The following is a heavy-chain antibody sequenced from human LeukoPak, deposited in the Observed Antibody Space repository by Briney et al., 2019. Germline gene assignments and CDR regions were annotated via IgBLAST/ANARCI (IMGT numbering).Heavy chain of an antibody. V-gene: IGHV3-30*18. D-gene: IGHD4-17*01. CDR3: AKPKTAYGDYPNSFVY. Sequence: GGSLRLSCAASGFTFSSYGMHWVRQAPGKGLEWVAVISYDGSNKYYADSVKGRFTISRDNSKNTLYLQMNSLRAEDTAVYYCAKPKTAYGDYPNSFVYWGQGTPVTVSS. J-gene: IGHJ4*02. CDR1: GFTFSSYG. CDR2: ISYDGSNK.